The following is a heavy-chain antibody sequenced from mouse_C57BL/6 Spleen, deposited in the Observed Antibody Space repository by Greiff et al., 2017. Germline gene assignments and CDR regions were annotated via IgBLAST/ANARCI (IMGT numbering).Heavy chain of an antibody. CDR3: ARKDLTSFAY. CDR1: GYTFTSYW. J-gene: IGHJ3*01. V-gene: IGHV1-69*01. D-gene: IGHD4-1*01. Sequence: QVQLQQSGAELVMPGASVKLSCKASGYTFTSYWMHWVKQRPGQGLEWIGEIDPSDSYTNYNQKFKGKATLTVDTSSSTAYMQLSSLTSEDSAVYYCARKDLTSFAYWGQGTLVTVSA. CDR2: IDPSDSYT.